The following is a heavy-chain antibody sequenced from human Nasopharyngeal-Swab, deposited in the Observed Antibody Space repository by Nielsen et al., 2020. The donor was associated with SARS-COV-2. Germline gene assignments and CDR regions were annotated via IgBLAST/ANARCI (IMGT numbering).Heavy chain of an antibody. V-gene: IGHV4-59*01. D-gene: IGHD2-2*01. CDR2: IYYSGST. Sequence: WIRQQEGKGLEWIEDIYYSGSTNYNPSLKSRVTISVDTSKTQFSLKLSSVTAADTAVYYCARVLGSIVVVPAAMPVYAFDIWGQGTMVTVSS. J-gene: IGHJ3*02. CDR3: ARVLGSIVVVPAAMPVYAFDI.